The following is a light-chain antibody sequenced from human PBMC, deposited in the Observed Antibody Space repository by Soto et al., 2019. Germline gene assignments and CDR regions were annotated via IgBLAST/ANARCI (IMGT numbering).Light chain of an antibody. V-gene: IGKV1-5*01. CDR3: QQYKSYSGT. J-gene: IGKJ1*01. CDR1: QSISSW. Sequence: DIPMTQSPSTLSASVGDRVTITCRVSQSISSWLAWYQQKPGKAPKLLIYDASSLESGVPSRFSGSGSGTEFTLTISSLQPDDFATYYCQQYKSYSGTFGQGTKVEIK. CDR2: DAS.